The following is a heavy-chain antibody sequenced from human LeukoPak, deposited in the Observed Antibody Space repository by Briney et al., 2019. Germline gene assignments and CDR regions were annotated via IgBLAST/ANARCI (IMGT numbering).Heavy chain of an antibody. CDR1: GYTLTELS. CDR3: ATARPLRVAATTFDY. J-gene: IGHJ4*02. D-gene: IGHD2-15*01. V-gene: IGHV1-24*01. CDR2: FDPEDGET. Sequence: VSVKVSCKVSGYTLTELSMHWVRQAPGKGLEWMGGFDPEDGETIYAQKFQGRVTMTEDTSTNTAYMELSSLRSEDTAVYYCATARPLRVAATTFDYWGQGTLVTVSS.